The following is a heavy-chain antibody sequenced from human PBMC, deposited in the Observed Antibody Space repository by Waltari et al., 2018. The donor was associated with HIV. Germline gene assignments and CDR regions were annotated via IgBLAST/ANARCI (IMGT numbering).Heavy chain of an antibody. Sequence: QAQLMESGGGVVQPGRYMSLSCAASGFPFSNYAMHWVRQAPGKGLEWVAVISYDGSNKYYADSVKGRFTISRDSSKNTLYLQMNSLTAQDTAVYYCARTFIRATNGMDVWGQGTTVFVSS. V-gene: IGHV3-30*03. CDR3: ARTFIRATNGMDV. CDR2: ISYDGSNK. CDR1: GFPFSNYA. J-gene: IGHJ6*02.